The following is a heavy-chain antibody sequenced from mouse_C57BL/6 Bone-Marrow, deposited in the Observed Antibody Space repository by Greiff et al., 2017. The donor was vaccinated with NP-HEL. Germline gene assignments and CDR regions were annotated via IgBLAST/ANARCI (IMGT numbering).Heavy chain of an antibody. CDR1: GYTFTSYG. V-gene: IGHV1-81*01. J-gene: IGHJ3*01. Sequence: QVQLQQSGAELARPGASVKLSCKASGYTFTSYGISWVKQRTGQGLEWIGEIYPRSGNTYYNEKFKGKATLTADKSSSTAYMELRSLTSEDSAVYFCARAYYSNYGLFAYWGQGTLVTVSA. CDR3: ARAYYSNYGLFAY. CDR2: IYPRSGNT. D-gene: IGHD2-5*01.